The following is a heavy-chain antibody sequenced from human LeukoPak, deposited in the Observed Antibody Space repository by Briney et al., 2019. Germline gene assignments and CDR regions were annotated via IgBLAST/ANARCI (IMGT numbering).Heavy chain of an antibody. CDR1: RFTFSSYS. D-gene: IGHD3-3*01. J-gene: IGHJ4*02. CDR3: ARFWSGYSYYFDY. V-gene: IGHV3-21*01. CDR2: ISSSSSYI. Sequence: GGSLRLSCAASRFTFSSYSMNWVRQAPGKGLEWVSSISSSSSYIYYADSVKGRFTISRDNAKNSLYLQMNSLRAEDTAVYYCARFWSGYSYYFDYWGQGTLVTVSS.